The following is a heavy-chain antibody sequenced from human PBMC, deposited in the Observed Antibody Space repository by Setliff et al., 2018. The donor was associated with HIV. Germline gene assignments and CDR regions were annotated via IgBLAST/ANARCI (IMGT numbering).Heavy chain of an antibody. CDR1: GASISDGTYY. CDR3: ARSQETSVAATEI. CDR2: IYIRRGTT. Sequence: PSETLSLTCTVSGASISDGTYYWSWIRQPAGKGLEWIGHIYIRRGTTNYSPSLKSRVNISLDTSKNQFSLSLSSVTASDTALYYCARSQETSVAATEIWGQGTMVTVSS. V-gene: IGHV4-61*09. J-gene: IGHJ3*02.